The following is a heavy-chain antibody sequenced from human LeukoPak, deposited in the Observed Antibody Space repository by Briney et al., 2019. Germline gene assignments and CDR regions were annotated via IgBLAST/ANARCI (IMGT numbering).Heavy chain of an antibody. CDR3: ARSQNYYGSGDY. V-gene: IGHV4-61*03. CDR2: IYYTGNT. J-gene: IGHJ4*02. Sequence: SETLSLTCTVSGDSVSNGNYYWRWLRQPPGKALEWIGYIYYTGNTYYNPSLEGRVTILVDTSRNHFSVKLSSVTAADTAVYYCARSQNYYGSGDYWSQGTLVTVSS. D-gene: IGHD3-10*01. CDR1: GDSVSNGNYY.